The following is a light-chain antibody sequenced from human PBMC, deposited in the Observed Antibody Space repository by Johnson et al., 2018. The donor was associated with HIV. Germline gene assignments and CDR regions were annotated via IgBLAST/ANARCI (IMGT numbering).Light chain of an antibody. CDR1: SSNIGNNY. CDR2: ENN. J-gene: IGLJ1*01. Sequence: QPVLTQPPSVSAAPGQKVTISCSGSSSNIGNNYVSWYQHLPGTAPKLLIYENNRRPSGIPDRFSGSKSGSSATLDITGLQTGDEADYYCGAWESSLNTYVFGTGTKVTVL. CDR3: GAWESSLNTYV. V-gene: IGLV1-51*02.